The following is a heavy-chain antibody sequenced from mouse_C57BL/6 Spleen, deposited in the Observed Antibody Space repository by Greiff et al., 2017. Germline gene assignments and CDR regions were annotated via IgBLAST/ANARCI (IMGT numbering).Heavy chain of an antibody. CDR1: GYSITSGYY. CDR2: ISYDGSN. J-gene: IGHJ2*01. CDR3: ARGPPYSNYWFDY. V-gene: IGHV3-6*01. Sequence: EVKLQESGPGLVKPSQSLSLTCSVTGYSITSGYYWNWIRQFPGNKLEWMGYISYDGSNNYNPSLKNRISITRDTSKNQFFLKLNSVTTEDTATYYCARGPPYSNYWFDYWGQGTTLTVSS. D-gene: IGHD2-5*01.